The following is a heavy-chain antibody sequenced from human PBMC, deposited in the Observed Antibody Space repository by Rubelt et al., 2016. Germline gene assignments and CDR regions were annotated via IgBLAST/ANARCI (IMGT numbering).Heavy chain of an antibody. Sequence: QVQLQQWGAGLLKPSETLSLTCAVYGGSFSGYYWSWIRQPPGKVLEWIGEINHSGSTNYNPSLKSRVTVSGDTAKNQFSLQRSSVTAADTAVYYCARGLARAAAAPRRLWFDPWGQGTLVTVSS. CDR2: INHSGST. V-gene: IGHV4-34*01. D-gene: IGHD6-13*01. CDR3: ARGLARAAAAPRRLWFDP. J-gene: IGHJ5*02. CDR1: GGSFSGYY.